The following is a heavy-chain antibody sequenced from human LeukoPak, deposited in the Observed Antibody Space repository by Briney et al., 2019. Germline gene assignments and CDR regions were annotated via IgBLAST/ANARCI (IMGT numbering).Heavy chain of an antibody. Sequence: GGSLRLSCAASGFTVSSNYMSWVRQAPGKGLEWVSVIYSGGSTYYADSVKGRFTISRDNSKNTLYLQMNSLRAEDTAVYYCARGYCSGGSCSRGFAYWGQGTPVTVSS. J-gene: IGHJ4*02. V-gene: IGHV3-66*01. CDR2: IYSGGST. CDR1: GFTVSSNY. CDR3: ARGYCSGGSCSRGFAY. D-gene: IGHD2-15*01.